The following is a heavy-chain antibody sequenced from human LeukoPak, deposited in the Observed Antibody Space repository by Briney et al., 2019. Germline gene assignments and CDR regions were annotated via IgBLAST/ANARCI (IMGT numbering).Heavy chain of an antibody. Sequence: GESLKISCKGSGYSFTSYWIGWVRQMPGKGLEWMGIIYPGDSDTRYSPSFQGQVTISADKSISTAYLQWNSLKASDSAMYYCATYSVTAGGAMDVWGQGTTVTVSS. CDR3: ATYSVTAGGAMDV. D-gene: IGHD2-21*02. V-gene: IGHV5-51*01. J-gene: IGHJ6*02. CDR1: GYSFTSYW. CDR2: IYPGDSDT.